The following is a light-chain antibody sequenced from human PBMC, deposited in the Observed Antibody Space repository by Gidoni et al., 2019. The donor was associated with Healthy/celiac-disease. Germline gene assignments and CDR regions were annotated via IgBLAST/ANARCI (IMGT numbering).Light chain of an antibody. CDR2: EVS. CDR3: SSYTSSSTPWV. J-gene: IGLJ3*02. V-gene: IGLV2-14*01. CDR1: SSDVGGYNY. Sequence: LTQPASVSGSPGQSITISCTGTSSDVGGYNYVSWYQQHPGKAPKLMIYEVSNRPSGVSNRFSGSKSGNTASLTISGLQAEDEADYYCSSYTSSSTPWVFGGGTKLTVL.